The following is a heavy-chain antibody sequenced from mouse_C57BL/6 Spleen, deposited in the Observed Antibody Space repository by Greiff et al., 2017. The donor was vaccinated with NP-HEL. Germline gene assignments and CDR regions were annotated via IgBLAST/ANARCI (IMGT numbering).Heavy chain of an antibody. D-gene: IGHD2-3*01. Sequence: VQLQQSDAELVKPGASVKISCKVSGYTFTDHTIHWMKQRPEQGLEWIGYIYPRDGSTKYNEKFKGKATLTADKSSSTAYMQLNSLTSEDSAVYFCAREVYDGYYGWYFDVWGTGTTVTVSS. CDR3: AREVYDGYYGWYFDV. CDR1: GYTFTDHT. CDR2: IYPRDGST. J-gene: IGHJ1*03. V-gene: IGHV1-78*01.